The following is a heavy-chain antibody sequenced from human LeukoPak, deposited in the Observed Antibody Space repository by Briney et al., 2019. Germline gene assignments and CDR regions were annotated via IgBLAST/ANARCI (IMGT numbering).Heavy chain of an antibody. CDR3: ARHDTYYDFWSGYYAPYYFDY. V-gene: IGHV4-38-2*01. D-gene: IGHD3-3*01. J-gene: IGHJ4*02. CDR1: GYSISSGYY. CDR2: IYHSGST. Sequence: PSETLSLTCAVSGYSISSGYYWGWIRQPPGKGLQWIGSIYHSGSTYYNPSLKSRVTISVDTSKNQFSLKLSSVTAADTAVYYCARHDTYYDFWSGYYAPYYFDYWGQGTLVTVSS.